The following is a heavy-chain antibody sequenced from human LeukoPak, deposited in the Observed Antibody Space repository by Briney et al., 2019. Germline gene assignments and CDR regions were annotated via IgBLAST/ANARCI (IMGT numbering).Heavy chain of an antibody. CDR3: ARPVSGCSGWYYNN. J-gene: IGHJ4*02. V-gene: IGHV4-34*01. Sequence: SETLSLTCAVYGGSFSGYYWSWIRQPPGKGQEWIGEINHSGSTNYTPSLKSRVTISVDTSKNQFSLKLNSVTAADTAVYYCARPVSGCSGWYYNNWGQGTLVTVFS. CDR1: GGSFSGYY. D-gene: IGHD6-19*01. CDR2: INHSGST.